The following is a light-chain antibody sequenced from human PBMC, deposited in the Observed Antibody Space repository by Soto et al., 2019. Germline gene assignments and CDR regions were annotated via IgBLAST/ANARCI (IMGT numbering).Light chain of an antibody. CDR1: QSVTSNY. CDR3: QQYGTSPPLT. CDR2: DAS. V-gene: IGKV3-20*01. J-gene: IGKJ4*01. Sequence: EIVLTHSQGTLSLSPCERATLSSSAGQSVTSNYLAWYQHKPGQAPRLLIYDASSRATGIPDRFSGSGSATDFTLTISRLEPEDFAVYYCQQYGTSPPLTFGGGTKVDIK.